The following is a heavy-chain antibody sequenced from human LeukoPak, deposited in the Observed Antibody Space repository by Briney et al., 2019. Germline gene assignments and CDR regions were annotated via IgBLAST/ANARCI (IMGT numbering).Heavy chain of an antibody. CDR2: IGTSSSTI. D-gene: IGHD4-23*01. J-gene: IGHJ4*02. Sequence: GGSLRLSCAASGFTFSSYGMNWVRQAPGKGLEWVSYIGTSSSTIYYADSVKGRFTISRDNAKNSLYLQMNSLGDEDAAVYYCARHDYGGNSGDNWGQGTLVTVSS. CDR1: GFTFSSYG. CDR3: ARHDYGGNSGDN. V-gene: IGHV3-48*02.